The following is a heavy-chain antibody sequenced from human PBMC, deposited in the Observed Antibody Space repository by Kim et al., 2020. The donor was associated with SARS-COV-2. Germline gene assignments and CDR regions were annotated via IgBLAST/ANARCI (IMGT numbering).Heavy chain of an antibody. V-gene: IGHV4-39*01. CDR3: ARLNCSGGSCYSYYGMDV. Sequence: SRVTISVDTSKNQFSLKLSSVTAADTAVYYCARLNCSGGSCYSYYGMDVWGQGTTVTVSS. J-gene: IGHJ6*02. D-gene: IGHD2-15*01.